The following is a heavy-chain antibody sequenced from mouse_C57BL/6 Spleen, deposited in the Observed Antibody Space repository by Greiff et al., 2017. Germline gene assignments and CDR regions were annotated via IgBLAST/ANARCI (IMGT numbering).Heavy chain of an antibody. Sequence: EVQLQQSGPELVKPGDSVKISCKASGYSFTGYFMNWVMQSHGKSLEWIGRINPYNGDTFYNQKFKGKATLTVDKSSSTAHMELRSLTSEDSAVYYCAREGGEDGRDAMDYWGQGTSVTVSS. D-gene: IGHD1-1*01. CDR3: AREGGEDGRDAMDY. CDR2: INPYNGDT. J-gene: IGHJ4*01. V-gene: IGHV1-20*01. CDR1: GYSFTGYF.